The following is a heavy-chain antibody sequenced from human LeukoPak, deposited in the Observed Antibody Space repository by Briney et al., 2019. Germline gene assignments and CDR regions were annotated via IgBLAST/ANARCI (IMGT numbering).Heavy chain of an antibody. CDR1: GFTFSSYG. J-gene: IGHJ4*02. CDR3: ARDPNYYDSSGCDY. D-gene: IGHD3-22*01. Sequence: GRSLRLSCAASGFTFSSYGMHWVRQAPDKGQEWVAVIWYDGSNKYYADSVKGRFTISRDNSKNTLYLQMNSLRAEDTAVYYCARDPNYYDSSGCDYWGQGTLVTVSS. V-gene: IGHV3-33*01. CDR2: IWYDGSNK.